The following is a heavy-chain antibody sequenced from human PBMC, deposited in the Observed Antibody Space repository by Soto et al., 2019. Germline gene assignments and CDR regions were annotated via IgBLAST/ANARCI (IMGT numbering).Heavy chain of an antibody. Sequence: ETLSLTCVVSGGSLSDCFWSWIRQPPGMSLEWIGEINHLGSINYNPSLKSRVTMSVDTSKNQFSLTLNSVTAADTATYYCARGGISHWAYFYYMDVWDRGTTVTVSS. D-gene: IGHD2-21*01. CDR1: GGSLSDCF. CDR2: INHLGSI. J-gene: IGHJ6*03. V-gene: IGHV4-34*01. CDR3: ARGGISHWAYFYYMDV.